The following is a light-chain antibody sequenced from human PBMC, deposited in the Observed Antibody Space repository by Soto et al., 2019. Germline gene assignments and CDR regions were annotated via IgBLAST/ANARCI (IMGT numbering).Light chain of an antibody. J-gene: IGLJ1*01. CDR1: SSDVGDYNY. V-gene: IGLV2-14*01. CDR2: EVS. Sequence: QSVLAQPACVSGSPGQSFTIFCSGTSSDVGDYNYVSWYQQHPGKAPKLMIYEVSNRPSGVSNRFSGSKSGNTASMTISGLQAEDEADYYCSSYTRSSTLYVFGTGTKV. CDR3: SSYTRSSTLYV.